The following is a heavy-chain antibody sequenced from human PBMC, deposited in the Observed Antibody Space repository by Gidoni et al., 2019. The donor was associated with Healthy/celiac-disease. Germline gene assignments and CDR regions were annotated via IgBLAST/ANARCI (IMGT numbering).Heavy chain of an antibody. Sequence: QVQLVASGGGVVQPGRSLRLSCAASGFTFSSYAMHWVRQAPGKGLEWVAVLSYDGSNEYYADSVKGRFTISRDNSKNTLYLQMNSLRAEDTAVYYCAREYQLDVVLDYWGQGTLVTVSS. CDR3: AREYQLDVVLDY. D-gene: IGHD2-2*01. V-gene: IGHV3-30*04. CDR2: LSYDGSNE. CDR1: GFTFSSYA. J-gene: IGHJ4*02.